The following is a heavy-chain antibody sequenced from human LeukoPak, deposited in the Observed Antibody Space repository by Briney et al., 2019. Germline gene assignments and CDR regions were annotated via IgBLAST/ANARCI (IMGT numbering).Heavy chain of an antibody. D-gene: IGHD3-9*01. CDR1: GGSVSSTEFY. J-gene: IGHJ4*02. CDR3: ARLSKGRYFDYIFDY. V-gene: IGHV4-39*01. CDR2: IYYTGST. Sequence: SETLSLTCTVSGGSVSSTEFYWGWIRQPPGKGLQWIGDIYYTGSTYYNPSLNSRVTMSVDTSQNRFSLKMTSVTAADTAVYYCARLSKGRYFDYIFDYWGQGTLVTVSS.